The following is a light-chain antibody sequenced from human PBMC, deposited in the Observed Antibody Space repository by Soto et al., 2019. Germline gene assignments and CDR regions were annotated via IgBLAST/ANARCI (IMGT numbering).Light chain of an antibody. Sequence: IELTKSPATLRLSPGERATLSCGASQSVTSNYLAWYQQKPGQAPRXLIYGATRRAIGIPGRFSGSGSGTDFTLTIGRLEPEDFAVYYCQQYGSSGTFGQGTKVDIK. V-gene: IGKV3-20*01. J-gene: IGKJ1*01. CDR1: QSVTSNY. CDR2: GAT. CDR3: QQYGSSGT.